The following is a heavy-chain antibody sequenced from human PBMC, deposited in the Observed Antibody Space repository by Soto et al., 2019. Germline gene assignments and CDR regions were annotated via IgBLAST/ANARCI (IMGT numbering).Heavy chain of an antibody. CDR2: IYSGGST. Sequence: GGSLRLSCAASGFTVSSNYMSWVRQAPGKGLEWVSVIYSGGSTYYADSVKGRFTISRDNSKNTLYLQMNSLRAADTAVYYCARDYYDSSGYSPWFDPWGQGTLVTVSS. D-gene: IGHD3-22*01. V-gene: IGHV3-66*01. CDR1: GFTVSSNY. J-gene: IGHJ5*02. CDR3: ARDYYDSSGYSPWFDP.